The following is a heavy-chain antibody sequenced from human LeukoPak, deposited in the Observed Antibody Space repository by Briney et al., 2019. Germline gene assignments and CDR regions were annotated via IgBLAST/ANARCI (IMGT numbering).Heavy chain of an antibody. V-gene: IGHV4-4*07. J-gene: IGHJ4*02. Sequence: SETLSLTCSVSGGSISGFHWSWIRQTAGKGLEWIGRVSTSGNTFYNPSLESRVTMSADTSGIHFSLNLTSVTAADTAVYYCAREETLGAHPIFDYWGQGTLVTVSS. D-gene: IGHD1-26*01. CDR3: AREETLGAHPIFDY. CDR2: VSTSGNT. CDR1: GGSISGFH.